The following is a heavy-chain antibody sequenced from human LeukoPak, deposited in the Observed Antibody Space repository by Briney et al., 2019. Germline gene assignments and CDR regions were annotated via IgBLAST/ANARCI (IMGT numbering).Heavy chain of an antibody. CDR1: GESFSGYY. V-gene: IGHV4-34*12. CDR3: ATIYYDSSGYSDAFDI. Sequence: SETLSLTCVVYGESFSGYYWTWIRQPPGKGLEWIGEIIDTGSTKYNSSLKSRVTISVDTSKNQFSLKLSSVTAADTAVYYCATIYYDSSGYSDAFDIWGQGTMVTVSS. CDR2: IIDTGST. J-gene: IGHJ3*02. D-gene: IGHD3-22*01.